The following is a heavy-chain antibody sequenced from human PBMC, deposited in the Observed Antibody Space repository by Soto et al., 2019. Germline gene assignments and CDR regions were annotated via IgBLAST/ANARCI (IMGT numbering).Heavy chain of an antibody. CDR2: MAQDGSYK. CDR1: GFTFSTYW. CDR3: ARESWGSYDY. V-gene: IGHV3-7*03. Sequence: PGGSLRLSCAASGFTFSTYWMTWVRQAPGKGLEWVATMAQDGSYKNYVDSVKGRFTISRDNARNSLYLQMDSLRADDTAVYYCARESWGSYDYWGQGTLVTVSS. D-gene: IGHD7-27*01. J-gene: IGHJ4*02.